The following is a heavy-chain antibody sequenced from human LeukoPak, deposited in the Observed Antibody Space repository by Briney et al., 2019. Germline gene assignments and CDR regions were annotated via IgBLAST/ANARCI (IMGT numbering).Heavy chain of an antibody. CDR2: IKQDGSEK. Sequence: GGSLRLSCAASGFTFDDYGMSWVRQAPGKGLEWVANIKQDGSEKYYVDSVKGRFTISRDNAKNSLYLQMNSLRAEDTAVYYCARELSGSYYYYYYGMDVWGQGTTVTVSS. CDR3: ARELSGSYYYYYYGMDV. D-gene: IGHD1-26*01. CDR1: GFTFDDYG. V-gene: IGHV3-7*01. J-gene: IGHJ6*02.